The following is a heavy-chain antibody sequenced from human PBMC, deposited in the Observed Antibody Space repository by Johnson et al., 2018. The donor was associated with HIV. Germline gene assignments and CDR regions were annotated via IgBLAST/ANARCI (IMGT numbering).Heavy chain of an antibody. Sequence: QVQLVESGGGVVQPGGSLRLSCAASGFTFSSYAMHWVRQAPGKGLEWVAVISHDGSNKYYADSVKGRFTISRDNSKHTLYLQMNSLRDEDTAVYYCATDLYPYSLYVDAFDIWGQGTMVTVAS. D-gene: IGHD4-11*01. CDR3: ATDLYPYSLYVDAFDI. V-gene: IGHV3-30*04. CDR2: ISHDGSNK. CDR1: GFTFSSYA. J-gene: IGHJ3*02.